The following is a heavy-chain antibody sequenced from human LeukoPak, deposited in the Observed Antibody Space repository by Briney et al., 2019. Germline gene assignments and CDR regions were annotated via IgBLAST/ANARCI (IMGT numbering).Heavy chain of an antibody. D-gene: IGHD5-18*01. CDR3: ATGAMALGVYFDY. Sequence: GASVKVSCKASGGTFSSYAISWVRQAPGQGLEWMGRIIPIFGTANYAQKFQGRVTITTDESTSTAYMELSSLRSEDTAVYYCATGAMALGVYFDYWGQGTLVTVSS. J-gene: IGHJ4*02. CDR1: GGTFSSYA. CDR2: IIPIFGTA. V-gene: IGHV1-69*05.